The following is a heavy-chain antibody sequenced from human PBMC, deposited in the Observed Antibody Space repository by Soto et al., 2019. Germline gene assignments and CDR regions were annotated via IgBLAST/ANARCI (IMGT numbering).Heavy chain of an antibody. CDR3: AKLWAVLPTVRHAFDI. CDR2: ISGSGGST. Sequence: PGGSLRLSCAASGFTFSSYAMSWVRQAPGKGLEWVSAISGSGGSTYYADSVKGRFTISRDNSKNTLYLQMNSLRAEDTAVYYCAKLWAVLPTVRHAFDIWGQGTMVTVSS. D-gene: IGHD4-17*01. V-gene: IGHV3-23*01. J-gene: IGHJ3*02. CDR1: GFTFSSYA.